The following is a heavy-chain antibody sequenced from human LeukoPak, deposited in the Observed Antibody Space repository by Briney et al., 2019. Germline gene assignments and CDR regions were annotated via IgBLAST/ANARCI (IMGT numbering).Heavy chain of an antibody. J-gene: IGHJ4*02. D-gene: IGHD4-17*01. CDR3: ARDAGGSTVTTSDFDY. Sequence: PGGPLRLSCAASGFTFSSYAMHWVRQAPGKGLEWVAVISYDGSNKYYADSVKRRFTISRDNSKNTLYLQMNSLRAEDTAVYYCARDAGGSTVTTSDFDYWGQGTLVTVSS. CDR2: ISYDGSNK. CDR1: GFTFSSYA. V-gene: IGHV3-30-3*01.